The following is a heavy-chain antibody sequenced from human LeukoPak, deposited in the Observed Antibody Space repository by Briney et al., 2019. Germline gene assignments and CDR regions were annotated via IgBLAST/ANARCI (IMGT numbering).Heavy chain of an antibody. CDR2: ISYDGSNK. CDR3: AKDLGGYYYYGMDV. Sequence: GGSLRLSCAASGFTFSSYGMHWVRQAPGKGLEWVAVISYDGSNKYYADSVEGRFTISRDNSKNTLYLQMNSLRAEDTAVYYCAKDLGGYYYYGMDVWGQGTTVTVSS. CDR1: GFTFSSYG. J-gene: IGHJ6*02. V-gene: IGHV3-30*18.